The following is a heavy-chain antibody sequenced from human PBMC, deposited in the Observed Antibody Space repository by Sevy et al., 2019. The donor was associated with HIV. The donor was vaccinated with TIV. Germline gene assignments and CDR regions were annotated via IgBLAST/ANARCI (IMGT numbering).Heavy chain of an antibody. Sequence: SETLSLTCSVSGGSISSYFWTWVRQSPRKGLEWISNIYFTGNTDYSPSLKSRVTLSLDTSKSQFSLTLKSVTAADTAIYFCARGSTTRPRVLDYWGQGTLVTVSS. CDR2: IYFTGNT. J-gene: IGHJ4*02. CDR3: ARGSTTRPRVLDY. D-gene: IGHD1-1*01. V-gene: IGHV4-59*01. CDR1: GGSISSYF.